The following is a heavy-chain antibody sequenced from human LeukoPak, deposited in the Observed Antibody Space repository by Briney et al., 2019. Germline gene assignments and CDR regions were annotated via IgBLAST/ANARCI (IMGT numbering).Heavy chain of an antibody. CDR1: GGSIRSSSYY. J-gene: IGHJ3*02. CDR3: ARDGRYYYAFDI. V-gene: IGHV4-39*07. CDR2: IYYSGST. D-gene: IGHD1-26*01. Sequence: SETLSLTCTVSGGSIRSSSYYWGWIPQPPGKELEWIGYIYYSGSTYYNPSLKSRVTISVDTSKNQFSLKLSSVTAADTAVYSCARDGRYYYAFDIWGQGTMVTVSS.